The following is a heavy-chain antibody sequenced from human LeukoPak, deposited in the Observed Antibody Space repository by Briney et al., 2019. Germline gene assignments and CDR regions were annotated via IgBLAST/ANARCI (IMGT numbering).Heavy chain of an antibody. CDR1: GYTFTSYY. J-gene: IGHJ6*03. CDR2: INPSGGST. CDR3: ARSSGRSPNRDYMDV. D-gene: IGHD1-14*01. Sequence: APVKVSCKASGYTFTSYYMHWVRQAPGQGLEWMGIINPSGGSTSYAQKFQGRVTMTRDTSTSTVYMELSSLRSEDTAVYYCARSSGRSPNRDYMDVWGKGTTVTISS. V-gene: IGHV1-46*01.